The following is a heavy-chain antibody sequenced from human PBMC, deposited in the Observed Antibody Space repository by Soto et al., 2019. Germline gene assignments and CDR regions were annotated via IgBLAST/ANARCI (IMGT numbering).Heavy chain of an antibody. J-gene: IGHJ3*02. D-gene: IGHD2-2*01. CDR1: GFTFDDYA. CDR3: AKVGYCSSTSCMGGAFDI. CDR2: ISWNSGSI. V-gene: IGHV3-9*01. Sequence: EVQLVESGGGLVQPGRSLRLSCAASGFTFDDYAMHWVRQAPGKGLEWVSGISWNSGSIGYADSVKGRFTISRDNAKNSLYLQMSSLRAEDTALYYCAKVGYCSSTSCMGGAFDIWGQGTMVTVSS.